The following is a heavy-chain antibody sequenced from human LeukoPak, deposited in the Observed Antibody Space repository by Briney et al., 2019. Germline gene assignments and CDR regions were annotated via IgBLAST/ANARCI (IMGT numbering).Heavy chain of an antibody. CDR2: INPSGGST. Sequence: ASVKVSCKASGYTFTSYYMHWVRQAPGQGLEWMGIINPSGGSTGYAQKFQGRVTMTRDTSTSTVYMELSSLRSEDTAVYYCARGTTALPVTLYYYDSSGLNWFDPWGQGTLVTVSS. J-gene: IGHJ5*02. CDR3: ARGTTALPVTLYYYDSSGLNWFDP. D-gene: IGHD3-22*01. V-gene: IGHV1-46*01. CDR1: GYTFTSYY.